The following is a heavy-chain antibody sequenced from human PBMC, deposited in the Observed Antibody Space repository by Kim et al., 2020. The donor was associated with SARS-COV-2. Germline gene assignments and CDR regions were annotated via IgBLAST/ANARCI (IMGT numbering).Heavy chain of an antibody. Sequence: LKSRVTNSVDTSKNQFSLKLSSVTAADTAVYYCARALSDYSNYYYGMDVWGQGTTVTVSS. J-gene: IGHJ6*02. V-gene: IGHV4-34*01. D-gene: IGHD4-4*01. CDR3: ARALSDYSNYYYGMDV.